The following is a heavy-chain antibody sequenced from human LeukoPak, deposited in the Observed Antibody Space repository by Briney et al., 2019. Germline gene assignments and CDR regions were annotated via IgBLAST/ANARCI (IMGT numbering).Heavy chain of an antibody. CDR2: INYNGRNT. V-gene: IGHV3-23*01. CDR3: AKDGHCPDSICPTNIAVAGYVDS. D-gene: IGHD6-19*01. CDR1: GFTFSIYT. Sequence: GGSLRLSCAASGFTFSIYTMNWVRQAPGKGLEWVSIINYNGRNTHYADSVKGRFTISRDNSKNMVYLQMNRLRAEDTAIYYCAKDGHCPDSICPTNIAVAGYVDSWGQGTLVTVSS. J-gene: IGHJ4*02.